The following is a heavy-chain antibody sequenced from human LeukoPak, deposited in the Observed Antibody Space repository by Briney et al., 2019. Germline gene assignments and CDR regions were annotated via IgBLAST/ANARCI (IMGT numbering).Heavy chain of an antibody. V-gene: IGHV3-30*18. J-gene: IGHJ4*02. CDR3: AKGDNGYSSSWFLDY. CDR1: GFTFSSYG. D-gene: IGHD6-13*01. CDR2: ISYDGSNK. Sequence: GGSLRLSCAASGFTFSSYGMHWVRQAPGKGLEWVAVISYDGSNKYYADSVKGRFTISRDNSKNTLYPQMNSLRAEDTAVYYCAKGDNGYSSSWFLDYWGQGTLVTVSS.